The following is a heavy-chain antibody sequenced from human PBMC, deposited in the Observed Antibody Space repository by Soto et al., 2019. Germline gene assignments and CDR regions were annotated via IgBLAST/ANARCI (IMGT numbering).Heavy chain of an antibody. CDR1: GYSFTRYW. V-gene: IGHV5-51*01. Sequence: GESVKISCKGSGYSFTRYWMGWARQMPGKGLEWMGIIYPGDSDTRYSPSFQGQVTISADKSISTAYLQWSSLKASDTAMYYCAKTAAGGKNYYGMDVWGQGTTVTVSS. CDR3: AKTAAGGKNYYGMDV. D-gene: IGHD6-13*01. CDR2: IYPGDSDT. J-gene: IGHJ6*02.